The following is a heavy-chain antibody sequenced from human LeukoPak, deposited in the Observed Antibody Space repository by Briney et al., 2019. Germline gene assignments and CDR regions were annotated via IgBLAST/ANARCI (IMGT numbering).Heavy chain of an antibody. CDR3: TPSSPYYYDSSGPDTGWFDP. Sequence: GGSLRLSCTASGFTFGDYAMSWFRQAPGKGLEWVGFIRSKAYGGTTEYAASVKGRFTISRDDSKSIAYLQMNSLKTEDTAVYYCTPSSPYYYDSSGPDTGWFDPWGQGTLVTVSS. CDR1: GFTFGDYA. CDR2: IRSKAYGGTT. J-gene: IGHJ5*02. V-gene: IGHV3-49*03. D-gene: IGHD3-22*01.